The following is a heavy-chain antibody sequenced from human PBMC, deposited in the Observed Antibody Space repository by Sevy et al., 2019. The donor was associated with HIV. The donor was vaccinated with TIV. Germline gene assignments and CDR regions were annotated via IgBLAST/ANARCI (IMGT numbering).Heavy chain of an antibody. J-gene: IGHJ4*02. CDR3: TRAGVGGYSRWYGY. CDR2: IKEDGSEK. CDR1: GFTFTNYW. Sequence: CGSLRLSCAASGFTFTNYWMSWVRQAPGKGLEWVANIKEDGSEKYYVDSVKGRFTFSRDNAKNSLYLQFNNLRADDTAVYYCTRAGVGGYSRWYGYWGQGILVTVSS. D-gene: IGHD6-13*01. V-gene: IGHV3-7*01.